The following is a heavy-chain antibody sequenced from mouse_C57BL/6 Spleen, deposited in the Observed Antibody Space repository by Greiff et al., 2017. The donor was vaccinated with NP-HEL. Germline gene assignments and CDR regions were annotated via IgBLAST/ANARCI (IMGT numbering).Heavy chain of an antibody. CDR3: AIYGYGVWFGY. CDR1: GFTFSDYG. V-gene: IGHV5-17*01. Sequence: EVKLVESGGGLVKPGGSLKLSCAASGFTFSDYGMHWVRQAPEKGLEWVAYISSGSSTIYYADTVKGRVTISRDNAKNTLFLQMTRLRSGDTGMYCCAIYGYGVWFGYWGKGALVTVSA. D-gene: IGHD2-2*01. CDR2: ISSGSSTI. J-gene: IGHJ3*01.